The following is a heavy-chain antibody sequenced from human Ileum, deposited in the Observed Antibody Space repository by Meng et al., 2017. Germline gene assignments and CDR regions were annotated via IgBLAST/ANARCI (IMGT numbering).Heavy chain of an antibody. J-gene: IGHJ4*02. Sequence: GESLKTSWAGSGFSVSDDHMSWIRQAPGKGLEWISYISMSSTFIYDADSVKGRFTVFRDNAKDSVFLQMHGLRAEDTAVYYCVRDGNHTRYDVWGQGTLVTVSS. CDR2: ISMSSTFI. CDR1: GFSVSDDH. CDR3: VRDGNHTRYDV. V-gene: IGHV3-11*01. D-gene: IGHD1-1*01.